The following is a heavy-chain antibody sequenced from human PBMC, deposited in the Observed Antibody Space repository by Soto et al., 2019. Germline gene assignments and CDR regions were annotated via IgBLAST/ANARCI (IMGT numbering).Heavy chain of an antibody. Sequence: GAPVKVSCQAFWFTLSRSAFQWGRQARGQRLEWIGWIVVGSGNTNYAQKFQERVTITRDMSTSTAYMELSSLRSEDTAVYYCAASHFELLAFDIWGQGTMVTVS. J-gene: IGHJ3*02. CDR2: IVVGSGNT. V-gene: IGHV1-58*01. CDR3: AASHFELLAFDI. D-gene: IGHD3-9*01. CDR1: WFTLSRSA.